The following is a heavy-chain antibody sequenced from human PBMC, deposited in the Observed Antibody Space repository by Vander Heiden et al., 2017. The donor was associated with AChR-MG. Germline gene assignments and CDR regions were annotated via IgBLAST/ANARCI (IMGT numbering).Heavy chain of an antibody. CDR3: AGGTYRDDYGDDVFET. CDR1: GGSFFGRY. J-gene: IGHJ5*02. CDR2: INHNGST. V-gene: IGHV4-34*02. Sequence: QVQLQQWGAGLLKPSETLSLPCAVHGGSFFGRYWSWIRQSPGKGLEWIGKINHNGSTNYVASLKSRVTISMDTARNQYSLNMTSVTAADTAFYFCAGGTYRDDYGDDVFETWGQGILVTVSS. D-gene: IGHD4-17*01.